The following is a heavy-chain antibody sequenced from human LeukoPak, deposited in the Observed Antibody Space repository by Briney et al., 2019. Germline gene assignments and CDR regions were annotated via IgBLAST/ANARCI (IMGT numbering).Heavy chain of an antibody. J-gene: IGHJ4*02. V-gene: IGHV1-18*01. CDR3: ARSFARDSDILIGYYIGDY. Sequence: GASVKVSCKASGYTFTKSGISWVRQAPGQGLEWMGWVSAYDGNTNSAQMFQDRLTMTTDRSTSTAYMELRSLRSDDTAMYYCARSFARDSDILIGYYIGDYWGQGTLVTVSS. CDR1: GYTFTKSG. CDR2: VSAYDGNT. D-gene: IGHD3-9*01.